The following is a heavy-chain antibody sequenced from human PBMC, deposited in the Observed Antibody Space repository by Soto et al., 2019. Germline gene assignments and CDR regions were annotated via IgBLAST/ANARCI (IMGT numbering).Heavy chain of an antibody. D-gene: IGHD3-10*01. CDR2: ISRYNGDT. V-gene: IGHV1-18*01. CDR3: ARDQYYYGSGSYYYYGMEV. Sequence: GASVKVSCKASGYSFTTYGMSWVRQAPGQGLEWMGWISRYNGDTNYAQNLQGRVTLTTETSTSTACMELRSLRSDDTAVYYCARDQYYYGSGSYYYYGMEVWGQGTTVTVSS. J-gene: IGHJ6*02. CDR1: GYSFTTYG.